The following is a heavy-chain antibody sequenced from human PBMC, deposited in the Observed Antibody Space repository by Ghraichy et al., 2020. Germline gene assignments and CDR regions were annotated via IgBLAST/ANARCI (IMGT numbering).Heavy chain of an antibody. CDR2: ITYSGNT. J-gene: IGHJ6*02. CDR1: GDSINTGGYC. CDR3: ARLKVVTSLGYYHYGLDV. V-gene: IGHV4-31*03. Sequence: SETLSLTCSVSGDSINTGGYCWSWIRLHPGAGLEWIGYITYSGNTLSNPSLKSRITMSLDTSENQFSLQLMSVTAADTAVYFCARLKVVTSLGYYHYGLDVWGPGTTVAV. D-gene: IGHD2-21*02.